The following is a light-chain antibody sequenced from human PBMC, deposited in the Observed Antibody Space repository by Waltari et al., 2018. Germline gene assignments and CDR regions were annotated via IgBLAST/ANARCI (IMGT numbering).Light chain of an antibody. CDR3: ASYTNTNTVV. J-gene: IGLJ2*01. CDR1: NSDIGYYNF. CDR2: DVA. Sequence: QSALTQPASVSGSPGPSISISCPGTNSDIGYYNFASWYQQPPGKAPKLMIFDVARWPSGISHRFSGSKSGNTASLTISGLQPEDEADYYCASYTNTNTVVFGGGTKVTVL. V-gene: IGLV2-14*03.